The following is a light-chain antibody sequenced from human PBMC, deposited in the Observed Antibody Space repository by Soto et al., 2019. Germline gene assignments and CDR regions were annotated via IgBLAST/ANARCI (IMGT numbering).Light chain of an antibody. Sequence: NFMLTQPHSVSESPGKTVTISCTRSSGNIASNYVQWYQQRPGSVPTTVIYEGNQRPSWVPDRFSGSTDGSSNSASLTISGLQTEDEADYYCQSYDSSTVVFGGGTKLTVL. CDR3: QSYDSSTVV. J-gene: IGLJ2*01. V-gene: IGLV6-57*04. CDR1: SGNIASNY. CDR2: EGN.